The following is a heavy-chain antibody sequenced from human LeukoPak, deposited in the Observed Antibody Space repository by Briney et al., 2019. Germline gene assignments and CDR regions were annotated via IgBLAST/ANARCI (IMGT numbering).Heavy chain of an antibody. CDR2: INPNSGGT. Sequence: ASVKVSCKASRYTFTGYYIHWVRQAPGQGLEWMGWINPNSGGTNYAQKFQGRVTMTRDTSISTAYMELSRLRSDDTAVYYCARPKNWNYRNDAFDIWGQGTMVTVSS. V-gene: IGHV1-2*02. D-gene: IGHD1-7*01. CDR3: ARPKNWNYRNDAFDI. CDR1: RYTFTGYY. J-gene: IGHJ3*02.